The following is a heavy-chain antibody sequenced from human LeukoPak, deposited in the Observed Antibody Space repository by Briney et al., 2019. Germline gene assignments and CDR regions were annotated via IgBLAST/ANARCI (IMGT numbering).Heavy chain of an antibody. CDR1: GFTFDDYA. CDR3: ARSSMGGGCSGGSCYYYYGMDV. CDR2: ISWNSGSI. J-gene: IGHJ6*02. V-gene: IGHV3-9*01. D-gene: IGHD2-15*01. Sequence: GGSLRLSCAASGFTFDDYAMHWVRQAPGKGLEWVSGISWNSGSIGYADSVKGRFTISRDNAKNSLYLQMNSLRAEDTALYYCARSSMGGGCSGGSCYYYYGMDVWGQGTTVTVSS.